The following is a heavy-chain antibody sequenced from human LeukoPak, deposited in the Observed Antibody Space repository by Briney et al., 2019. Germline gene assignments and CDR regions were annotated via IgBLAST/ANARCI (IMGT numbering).Heavy chain of an antibody. Sequence: GGSLRLSCAASGFTFSSYAMSWVRQAPGKGLEWVSAISGSGGSTYYADSVRGRFTISRDNSKNTLYLQMNSLRAEDTAVYYCAKVRVAAADYYYYGMDVWGQGTTVTVSS. J-gene: IGHJ6*02. CDR1: GFTFSSYA. CDR3: AKVRVAAADYYYYGMDV. D-gene: IGHD6-13*01. V-gene: IGHV3-23*01. CDR2: ISGSGGST.